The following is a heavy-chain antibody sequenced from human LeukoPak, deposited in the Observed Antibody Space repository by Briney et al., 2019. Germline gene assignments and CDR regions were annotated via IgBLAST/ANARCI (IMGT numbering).Heavy chain of an antibody. CDR2: ISDIGSI. CDR1: GGSISSYY. CDR3: ARDHHSSTWYNWFDP. V-gene: IGHV4-59*01. D-gene: IGHD6-13*01. Sequence: PSETLSLTCTVSGGSISSYYWSWIRQPPGKGLEWIAYISDIGSINYNPSLKSRVTISVDTSKNQVSLKLSSVTAADTAVYYCARDHHSSTWYNWFDPWGQGTLVTVSS. J-gene: IGHJ5*02.